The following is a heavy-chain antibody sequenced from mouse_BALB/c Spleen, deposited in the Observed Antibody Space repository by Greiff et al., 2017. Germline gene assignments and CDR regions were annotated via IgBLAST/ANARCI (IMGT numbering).Heavy chain of an antibody. Sequence: EVPLQQSGAELVKPGASVKLSCTASGFNIKDTYMPWVKQRPEQGLEWIGRIDPANGNTKYDPKFQGKATITADTSSNTAYLQLSSLTSEDTAVYYCARGDYWGQGTTLTVSS. J-gene: IGHJ2*01. CDR1: GFNIKDTY. V-gene: IGHV14-3*02. CDR2: IDPANGNT. CDR3: ARGDY.